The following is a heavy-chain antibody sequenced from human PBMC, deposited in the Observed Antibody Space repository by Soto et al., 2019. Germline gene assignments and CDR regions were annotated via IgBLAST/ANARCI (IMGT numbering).Heavy chain of an antibody. CDR2: ISGGGDTK. V-gene: IGHV3-23*01. J-gene: IGHJ4*02. Sequence: EVQLLESGGGLVQPGGSLRLSCAASGFTFNNYAMTWVRQAPGKGLEWVSAISGGGDTKSYADSVKGRCTVSRDGSKNTLYLQMSSLRAEDTALYYCAKGRGGSGSLTPRVDFWGQGTLVTVSS. D-gene: IGHD3-10*01. CDR3: AKGRGGSGSLTPRVDF. CDR1: GFTFNNYA.